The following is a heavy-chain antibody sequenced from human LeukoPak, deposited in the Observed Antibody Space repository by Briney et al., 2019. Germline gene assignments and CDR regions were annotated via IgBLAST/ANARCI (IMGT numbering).Heavy chain of an antibody. CDR2: IKPHGSEN. D-gene: IGHD3-10*01. J-gene: IGHJ4*02. CDR3: AKRVRYGSGNYHFDH. Sequence: PGGSLRLSCAASGFSFSTYWMSWVRQAPWRGLEWVANIKPHGSENYYVDSVKGRFTISRDNAKNSLYLQMNSLTAEDTAVYYCAKRVRYGSGNYHFDHWGQGTLVTVSS. V-gene: IGHV3-7*03. CDR1: GFSFSTYW.